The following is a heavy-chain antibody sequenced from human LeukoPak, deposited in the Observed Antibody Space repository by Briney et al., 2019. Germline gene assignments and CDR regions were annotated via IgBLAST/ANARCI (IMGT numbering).Heavy chain of an antibody. CDR2: IFYTGST. CDR3: ARVLSCGSSVYFDY. D-gene: IGHD2-15*01. J-gene: IGHJ4*02. V-gene: IGHV4-59*01. Sequence: PSETLSLTCTVSGGSIGGYYWSWIRQPPGKGLEWIGYIFYTGSTNYNPSLKSRVTMSVDTSKNQFSLKLSSVTAADTAVYYCARVLSCGSSVYFDYWGQGTLVTVSS. CDR1: GGSIGGYY.